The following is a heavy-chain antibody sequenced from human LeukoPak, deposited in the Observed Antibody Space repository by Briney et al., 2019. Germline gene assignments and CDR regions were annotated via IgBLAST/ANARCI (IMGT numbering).Heavy chain of an antibody. V-gene: IGHV4-4*07. D-gene: IGHD3-10*01. CDR2: IFSSGST. CDR1: GGSINFYY. CDR3: ARDPSHNSGFFDS. Sequence: SETLSLTCTVSGGSINFYYWSWVRQPAGKGLEWIGRIFSSGSTNYNPSLKSRVTMSVDTSKNRFSLKLTSVTAADTAVYYCARDPSHNSGFFDSWGQGTLVTVST. J-gene: IGHJ4*02.